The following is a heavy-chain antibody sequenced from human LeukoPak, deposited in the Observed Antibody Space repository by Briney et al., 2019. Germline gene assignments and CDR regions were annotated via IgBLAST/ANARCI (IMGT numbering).Heavy chain of an antibody. V-gene: IGHV1-2*02. J-gene: IGHJ5*02. CDR2: INPNSGGT. CDR1: GYTFSGYH. D-gene: IGHD4-11*01. CDR3: ARVTGASNNWFDP. Sequence: GASVKVSCKASGYTFSGYHIHWVRQAPGQGLEWMGWINPNSGGTNFAPKFHGRVSMTRDTAISTAYMELSSLRSEDTAVYYCARVTGASNNWFDPWGQGTLVTVSS.